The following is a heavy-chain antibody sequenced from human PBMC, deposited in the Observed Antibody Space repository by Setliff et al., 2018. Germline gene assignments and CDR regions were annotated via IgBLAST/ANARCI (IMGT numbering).Heavy chain of an antibody. CDR3: TRDRDYYGMDV. V-gene: IGHV3-7*01. CDR1: GFTFNTYW. CDR2: ITHDGSKT. Sequence: SLKISCAGSGFTFNTYWMTWVRQAPGKGLEWVASITHDGSKTYILDSVKGRFTISRDNTKNSLYLQMNSLRGEDTAVYHCTRDRDYYGMDVWGQGTTVTVSS. J-gene: IGHJ6*02.